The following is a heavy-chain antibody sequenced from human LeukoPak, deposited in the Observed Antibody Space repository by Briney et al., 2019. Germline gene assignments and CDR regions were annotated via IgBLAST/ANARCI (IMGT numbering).Heavy chain of an antibody. CDR1: GDSFSGYY. CDR3: ARGHSLLRFLEWLFRSNYFDY. CDR2: INHSGST. V-gene: IGHV4-34*01. D-gene: IGHD3-3*01. J-gene: IGHJ4*02. Sequence: SETLSLTCAVYGDSFSGYYWSWVRQPPGKGLEWVGEINHSGSTNYNPSLKSRVTISVDTSKNQFSLKLSSVTAADTAVYYCARGHSLLRFLEWLFRSNYFDYWGQGTLVTVSS.